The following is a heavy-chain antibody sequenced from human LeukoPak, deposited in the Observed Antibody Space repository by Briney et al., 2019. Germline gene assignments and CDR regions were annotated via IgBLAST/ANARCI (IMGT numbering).Heavy chain of an antibody. CDR3: ARGQGSPNWLDP. V-gene: IGHV4-59*01. CDR2: IYYSGST. J-gene: IGHJ5*02. CDR1: GGSISTYY. Sequence: PSETLSLTCTVSGGSISTYYWSWIRQPPGKGLEWIGYIYYSGSTNYNPSLKSRVTISVDTSKNQFSLKLSSVTAADTAVYYCARGQGSPNWLDPWGQGTLVTVSS. D-gene: IGHD1-26*01.